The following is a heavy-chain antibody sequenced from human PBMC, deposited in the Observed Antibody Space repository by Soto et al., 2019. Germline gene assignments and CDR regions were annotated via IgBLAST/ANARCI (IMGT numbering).Heavy chain of an antibody. CDR1: GFSLNTNGVS. J-gene: IGHJ4*02. CDR2: IYWDDDQ. D-gene: IGHD4-17*01. CDR3: AHRTGYGALFDY. V-gene: IGHV2-5*02. Sequence: QITLKESGPTLVKPTQTLTLTCTFSGFSLNTNGVSVGWVRQPPGRALEWLALIYWDDDQHYSPSLKSRLTITKDTSNNQVVLTMTNMDPVDTATYYCAHRTGYGALFDYWGQGTLVTVSS.